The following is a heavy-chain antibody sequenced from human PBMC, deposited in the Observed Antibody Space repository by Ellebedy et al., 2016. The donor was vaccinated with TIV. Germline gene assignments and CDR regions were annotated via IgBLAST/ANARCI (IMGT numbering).Heavy chain of an antibody. CDR1: GFTFSSYT. CDR2: INEIGVKT. J-gene: IGHJ3*01. Sequence: PGGSLRLSCGASGFTFSSYTMGWVRQAPGKGPQWVSDINEIGVKTYYADSVKGRFTVSRDNSKNILYLQMNSLRVEDTALYYCVKARLQRSAYDVWGQGTAVTVSS. V-gene: IGHV3-23*01. CDR3: VKARLQRSAYDV. D-gene: IGHD5-12*01.